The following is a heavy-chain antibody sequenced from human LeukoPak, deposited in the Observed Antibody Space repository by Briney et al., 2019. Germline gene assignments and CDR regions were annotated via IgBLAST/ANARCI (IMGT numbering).Heavy chain of an antibody. D-gene: IGHD2-15*01. CDR2: INPNSGGT. J-gene: IGHJ5*02. V-gene: IGHV1-2*02. CDR1: GYTFTGYY. CDR3: ARVPRVAATFWFDP. Sequence: GASVKVSCKASGYTFTGYYKHWVRQAPGQGLEWMGWINPNSGGTNYAQKFQGRVTMTRDTSISTAYMELSRLRSDDTAVYYCARVPRVAATFWFDPWGQGTLVTVSS.